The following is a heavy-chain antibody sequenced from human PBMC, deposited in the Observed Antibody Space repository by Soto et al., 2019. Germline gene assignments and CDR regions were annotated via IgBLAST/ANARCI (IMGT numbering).Heavy chain of an antibody. Sequence: PSQTLSLTCTVSGGSISSSSYYWGWIRQPPGKGLEWIGSIYYSGSTYYNPSLKSRVTISVDTSKNQFSLKLSSVTAADTAVYYCARTAVTTCYYYYFMDVWGKGTTVTVSS. CDR2: IYYSGST. J-gene: IGHJ6*03. V-gene: IGHV4-39*01. CDR1: GGSISSSSYY. D-gene: IGHD4-4*01. CDR3: ARTAVTTCYYYYFMDV.